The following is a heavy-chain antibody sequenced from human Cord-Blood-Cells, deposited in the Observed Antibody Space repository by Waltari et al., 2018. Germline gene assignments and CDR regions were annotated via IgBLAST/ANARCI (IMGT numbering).Heavy chain of an antibody. CDR1: GYTFTGSY. CDR3: ARDGGDPSACDI. CDR2: INPKSGGT. V-gene: IGHV1-2*04. J-gene: IGHJ3*02. D-gene: IGHD3-10*01. Sequence: QVQLVQSGAEVKKPGASVKVSCKASGYTFTGSYMHWVRQAPGQGLEWMGWINPKSGGTNYARKFQGWVTMTRDTSISTAYMELRRLRSDDTAVYYCARDGGDPSACDIWGQGTMVTVSS.